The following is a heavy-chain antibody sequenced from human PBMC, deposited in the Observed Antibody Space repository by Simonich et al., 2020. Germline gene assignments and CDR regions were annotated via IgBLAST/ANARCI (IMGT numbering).Heavy chain of an antibody. J-gene: IGHJ4*02. CDR1: GFTFSSYA. Sequence: QVQLVESGGGVVQPGRSLRLSCAASGFTFSSYAMHWVRPAPVKGLEWVEGISYDGRNKYYADSVKGRFTIARDNSKNTLYLQMNSLRAEDTAVYYCARELSKNGEAAAGYYFDYWGQGTLVTVSS. V-gene: IGHV3-30*07. D-gene: IGHD6-13*01. CDR2: ISYDGRNK. CDR3: ARELSKNGEAAAGYYFDY.